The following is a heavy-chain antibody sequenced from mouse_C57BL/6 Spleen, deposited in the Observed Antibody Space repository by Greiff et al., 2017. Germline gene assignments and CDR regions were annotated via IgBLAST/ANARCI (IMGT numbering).Heavy chain of an antibody. CDR2: IRGGGST. V-gene: IGHV2-9*01. Sequence: VHLVESGPGLVAPSQSLSITCTVSGSSLTSSGVDWVRQPPGKGLEWLGVIRGGGSTNYNSALMSRLGLSKDNSKSQVFVKMNSLRTEDTAMDDCAKEADGYYGYFDVWGKGTTLTVSS. J-gene: IGHJ1*03. CDR3: AKEADGYYGYFDV. D-gene: IGHD2-3*01. CDR1: GSSLTSSG.